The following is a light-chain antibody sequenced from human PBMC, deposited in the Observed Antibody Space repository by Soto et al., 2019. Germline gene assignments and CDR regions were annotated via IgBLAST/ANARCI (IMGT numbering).Light chain of an antibody. CDR1: QSVSIN. Sequence: EIVMTQSPATLSVSPGERATLSCRASQSVSINLAWYLQKPGQAPRLLLYGASTRATGIPARFSGSGSGTEFTLTINGLQSEDFAVYYCQHYNNWPPWTFGQGTKVEIK. V-gene: IGKV3-15*01. J-gene: IGKJ1*01. CDR2: GAS. CDR3: QHYNNWPPWT.